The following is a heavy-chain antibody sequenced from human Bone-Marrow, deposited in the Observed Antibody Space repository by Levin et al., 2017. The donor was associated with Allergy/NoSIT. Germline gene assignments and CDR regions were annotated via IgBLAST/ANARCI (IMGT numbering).Heavy chain of an antibody. V-gene: IGHV3-74*03. CDR2: INTDGTIT. J-gene: IGHJ6*02. CDR3: VRDEAGMYYYHGMDV. CDR1: GFTLRSYW. Sequence: GGSLRLSCAASGFTLRSYWMHWVCQPPGKGLVWLSRINTDGTITTYADSVKGRFTISRDNAENTVYLEMNSLRDEDTAVYYCVRDEAGMYYYHGMDVWGHGTTVTVSS. D-gene: IGHD6-25*01.